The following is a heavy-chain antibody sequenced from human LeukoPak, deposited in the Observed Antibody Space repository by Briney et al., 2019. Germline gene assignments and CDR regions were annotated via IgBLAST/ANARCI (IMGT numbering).Heavy chain of an antibody. J-gene: IGHJ4*02. CDR2: IYYSGST. CDR3: ARYEYYDSSGYDY. Sequence: SETLSLTCTVSGGSISSYYWSWIRQPPGKGLEWIGYIYYSGSTNYNPSLKSRVTISVDTSKNQFSLKLSSVTAADTAVYYCARYEYYDSSGYDYWGQGTLVTVSS. V-gene: IGHV4-59*01. D-gene: IGHD3-22*01. CDR1: GGSISSYY.